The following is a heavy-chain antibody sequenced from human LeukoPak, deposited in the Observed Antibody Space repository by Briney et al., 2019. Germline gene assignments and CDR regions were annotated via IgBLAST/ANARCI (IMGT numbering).Heavy chain of an antibody. CDR2: IYHSGST. V-gene: IGHV4-38-2*02. CDR1: GYSISSGYY. J-gene: IGHJ4*02. CDR3: ARAGGSCYLG. Sequence: SETLSLTCTVSGYSISSGYYWGWIRQPPGKGLEWIGSIYHSGSTYYNPSLKSRVTISVGTSKNQFSLKLSSVTAADTAVYYCARAGGSCYLGWGQGTLVTVSS. D-gene: IGHD2-15*01.